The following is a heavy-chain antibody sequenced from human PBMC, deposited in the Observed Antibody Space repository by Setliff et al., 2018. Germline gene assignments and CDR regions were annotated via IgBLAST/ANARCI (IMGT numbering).Heavy chain of an antibody. CDR1: GGSFSNYY. J-gene: IGHJ4*02. CDR2: INHSGST. CDR3: RFWSGYYKNDY. D-gene: IGHD3-3*01. V-gene: IGHV4-34*01. Sequence: TSETLSLTCTVYGGSFSNYYWSWIRQPPGKGLEWIGEINHSGSTNYNPSLTSRVTISVDTSKNQFSLKLSSVTAADTAVYYYRFWSGYYKNDYWGQGTLVTVSS.